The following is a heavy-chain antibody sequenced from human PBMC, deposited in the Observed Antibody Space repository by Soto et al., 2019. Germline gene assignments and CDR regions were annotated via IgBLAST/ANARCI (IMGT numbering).Heavy chain of an antibody. V-gene: IGHV3-30-3*01. CDR3: ARPMWATLTIAIGYY. Sequence: GGVPRLSCAASGFTFSSYAMHWVRQAPGKGLEWVAVISYDGSNKCYADSVKGRFTISRDNSKNTLYLQMNSLRAEDTAVYYCARPMWATLTIAIGYYWGQGTLVTVSS. CDR2: ISYDGSNK. D-gene: IGHD3-3*01. CDR1: GFTFSSYA. J-gene: IGHJ4*02.